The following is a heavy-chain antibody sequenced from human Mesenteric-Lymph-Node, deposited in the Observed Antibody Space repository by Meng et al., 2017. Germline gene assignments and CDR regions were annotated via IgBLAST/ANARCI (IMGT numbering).Heavy chain of an antibody. CDR3: ARDISGWFQSGGY. CDR1: GFTFSSYS. D-gene: IGHD6-19*01. V-gene: IGHV3-21*01. J-gene: IGHJ4*02. Sequence: GESLKISCAASGFTFSSYSMNWVRQAPGKGLEWVSSISSSSSYIYYADSVKGRFTISRDDAKYTLYLQMNSLRPEDTAIYYCARDISGWFQSGGYWGQGTLVTVSS. CDR2: ISSSSSYI.